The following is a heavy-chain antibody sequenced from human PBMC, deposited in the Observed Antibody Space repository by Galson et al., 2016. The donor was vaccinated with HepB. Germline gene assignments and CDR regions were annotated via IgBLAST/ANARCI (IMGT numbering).Heavy chain of an antibody. CDR2: ISSSANNI. D-gene: IGHD1-26*01. J-gene: IGHJ4*02. CDR1: GFTFRGYY. CDR3: ARQGSGSYRFDY. Sequence: SLRLSCAASGFTFRGYYMSWIRQAPGKGLEWVSYISSSANNIKYADSVEGRFTVSRDNADNSLYLQMDNLRADDTAVYYCARQGSGSYRFDYWGQGTLVTVSS. V-gene: IGHV3-11*01.